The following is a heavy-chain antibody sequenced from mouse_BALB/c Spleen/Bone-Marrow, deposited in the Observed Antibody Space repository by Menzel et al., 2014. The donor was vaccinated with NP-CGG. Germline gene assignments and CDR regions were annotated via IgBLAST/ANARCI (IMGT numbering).Heavy chain of an antibody. CDR3: VRSYVYYLFFDY. CDR2: IDPANGNT. V-gene: IGHV14-3*02. J-gene: IGHJ2*01. CDR1: GFNIKDTY. D-gene: IGHD2-1*01. Sequence: EVQLQQSGAELVKPGASVKLSCTASGFNIKDTYMHWVKQRPEQGLEWIGRIDPANGNTKYDPKFQGKATVTADTSSNPAYLQLSSLTSEDTAVYYCVRSYVYYLFFDYWGQGITLTVSS.